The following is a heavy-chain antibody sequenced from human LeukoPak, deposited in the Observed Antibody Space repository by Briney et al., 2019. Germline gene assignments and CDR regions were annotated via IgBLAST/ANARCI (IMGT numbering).Heavy chain of an antibody. CDR2: IYYSGST. CDR1: GGSISSSNYY. V-gene: IGHV4-39*01. Sequence: PSETLSLTCTVSGGSISSSNYYWGWIRQPPGKGLEWIGSIYYSGSTYYNPSLKSRVTISADTSKNQFSLKLSSVTAADTAVYYCARSPRHYRVKDYWGQGTLVTVSS. D-gene: IGHD3-10*01. J-gene: IGHJ4*02. CDR3: ARSPRHYRVKDY.